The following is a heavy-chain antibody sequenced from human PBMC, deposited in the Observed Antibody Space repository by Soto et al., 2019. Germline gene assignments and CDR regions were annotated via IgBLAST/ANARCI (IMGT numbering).Heavy chain of an antibody. V-gene: IGHV1-3*01. J-gene: IGHJ6*03. CDR3: ARDSSSWSGHYYMDV. Sequence: VASVKVSCKASGYTFTSYAMHWVRQAPGQRLEWMGWINAGNGNTKYSQKFQGRVTMTRDTSTSTAYMELRSLRSEDTAVYYCARDSSSWSGHYYMDVWGKGTTVTVSS. CDR2: INAGNGNT. D-gene: IGHD6-13*01. CDR1: GYTFTSYA.